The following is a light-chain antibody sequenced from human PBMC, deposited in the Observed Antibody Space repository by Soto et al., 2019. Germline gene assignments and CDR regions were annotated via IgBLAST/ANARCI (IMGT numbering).Light chain of an antibody. CDR3: QQYYSYPHT. J-gene: IGKJ2*01. CDR2: AVS. V-gene: IGKV3-20*01. Sequence: EIVLTQSPGTLSLSPGERATLSCRASQSVSSSYLAWYQHKPGQAPRLLISAVSTGATGVPARFSGSGSGTEFTLTINSLQSEDCATYYCQQYYSYPHTFGQGTKVDIK. CDR1: QSVSSSY.